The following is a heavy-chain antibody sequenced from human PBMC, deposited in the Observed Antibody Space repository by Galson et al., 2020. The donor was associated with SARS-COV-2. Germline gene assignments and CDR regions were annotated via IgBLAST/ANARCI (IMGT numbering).Heavy chain of an antibody. CDR2: IICSGGTT. Sequence: GGSLRLSCAASGFTFSTYTSCFRQAPGGGLLWCLVIICSGGTTYYADSAKGRFTISRDNSKNTMYLQMNSLTAEDTAIYYCAKDMGSTSCYWCYMDGWGKGTTV. J-gene: IGHJ6*03. D-gene: IGHD2-2*01. V-gene: IGHV3-23*01. CDR1: GFTFSTYT. CDR3: AKDMGSTSCYWCYMDG.